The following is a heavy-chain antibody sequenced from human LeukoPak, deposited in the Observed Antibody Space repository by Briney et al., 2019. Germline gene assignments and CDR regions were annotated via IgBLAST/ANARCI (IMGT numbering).Heavy chain of an antibody. CDR3: ARASYDSSGYYRIDI. CDR2: ISSTGNSI. Sequence: GGSLRLSCAASGFTFSFHEMNWVRQAPGKGLGWVSYISSTGNSIYYADSVKGRFTISRDNAKNSLYLQMNSLRGEDTAVYYCARASYDSSGYYRIDIWGQGTMVTVSS. D-gene: IGHD3-22*01. CDR1: GFTFSFHE. J-gene: IGHJ3*02. V-gene: IGHV3-48*03.